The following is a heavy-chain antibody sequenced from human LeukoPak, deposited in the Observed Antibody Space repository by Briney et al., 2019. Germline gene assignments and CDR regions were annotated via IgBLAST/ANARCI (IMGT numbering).Heavy chain of an antibody. CDR2: ISSSASTT. J-gene: IGHJ4*02. Sequence: GGSLRLSCAASGFTLSSYEMNWVHQAPRKGLEWVSYISSSASTTHYADSVMGRFTISRDNAKNSLYLQMNSLRAEDTAVYYCARGRYSRYFDYWGQGTLVTVSS. CDR3: ARGRYSRYFDY. V-gene: IGHV3-48*03. D-gene: IGHD6-13*01. CDR1: GFTLSSYE.